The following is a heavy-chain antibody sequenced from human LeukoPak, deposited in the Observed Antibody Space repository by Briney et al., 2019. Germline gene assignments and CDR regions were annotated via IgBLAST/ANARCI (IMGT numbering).Heavy chain of an antibody. Sequence: PSETLSLTCTVSGGSSSAYYYTWIRQPPGKGLEWIGLIYNNGSTNYNPSLKSRVIISADTSKNQFSLKLTSVTAADTAVYYCAREFSDWGQGTLVTVSS. V-gene: IGHV4-59*01. J-gene: IGHJ4*02. CDR1: GGSSSAYY. CDR2: IYNNGST. D-gene: IGHD6-19*01. CDR3: AREFSD.